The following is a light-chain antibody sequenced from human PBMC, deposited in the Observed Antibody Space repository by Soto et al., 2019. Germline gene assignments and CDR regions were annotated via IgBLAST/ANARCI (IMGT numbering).Light chain of an antibody. V-gene: IGLV2-14*03. Sequence: QSALTQPASVSGSPGQSITISCTGTSSDIGGHDDVSWYQQHPGKVPELLIYGVTDRPSGVSNRFSGSKSGNVASLTISGLQAEDEADYYCCSYTSDLTPYVFGTGTKVTVL. CDR3: CSYTSDLTPYV. CDR1: SSDIGGHDD. CDR2: GVT. J-gene: IGLJ1*01.